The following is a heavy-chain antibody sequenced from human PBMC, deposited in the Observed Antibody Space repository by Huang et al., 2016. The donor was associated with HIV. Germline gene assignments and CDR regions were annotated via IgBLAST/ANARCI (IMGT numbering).Heavy chain of an antibody. CDR2: IYYSGSP. CDR3: ARRQGSGYYFYFDY. J-gene: IGHJ4*02. D-gene: IGHD3-22*01. Sequence: QLQLQESGPGLVKPSDTLSLNCTISGGSIKSRNYYWGWVRQDPGKGLDWIGDIYYSGSPYYNPSLRSRVSLSVDTSKNQVTLKVNAVIAADTAVYYCARRQGSGYYFYFDYWGRGIPVTVSA. CDR1: GGSIKSRNYY. V-gene: IGHV4-39*01.